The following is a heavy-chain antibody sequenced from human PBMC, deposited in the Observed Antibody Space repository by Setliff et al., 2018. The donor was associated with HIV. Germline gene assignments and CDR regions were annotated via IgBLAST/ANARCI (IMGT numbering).Heavy chain of an antibody. CDR2: IYTRGNT. D-gene: IGHD6-6*01. Sequence: SETLSLTCNVSGVSVRNFYWSWLRQTAGKGLEWIGRIYTRGNTNYNPSLRSRVTMSVDTSKNQFSLKLSSVTAADTAVYYCASEAWTSYRSSSGYYYYYMDVWGKGTTVTVSS. CDR3: ASEAWTSYRSSSGYYYYYMDV. J-gene: IGHJ6*03. V-gene: IGHV4-4*07. CDR1: GVSVRNFY.